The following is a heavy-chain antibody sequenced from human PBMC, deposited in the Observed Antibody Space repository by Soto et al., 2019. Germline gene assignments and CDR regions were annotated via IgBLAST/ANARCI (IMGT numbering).Heavy chain of an antibody. J-gene: IGHJ4*02. CDR2: INHGGST. CDR1: GESLSDYS. V-gene: IGHV4-34*02. CDR3: ARGGGKSGYFFDY. D-gene: IGHD5-12*01. Sequence: QVQLRQWGAGLLKPLETLSLRCAVYGESLSDYSWSWIRQSPEKGLEWIGEINHGGSTKSNPSLKSRVTTSVDTSKNQVSLILTSATAADTAVYRCARGGGKSGYFFDYWGRGTLVTVSS.